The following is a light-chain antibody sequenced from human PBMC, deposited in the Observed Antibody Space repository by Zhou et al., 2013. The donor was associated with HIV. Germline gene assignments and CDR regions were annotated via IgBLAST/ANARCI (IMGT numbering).Light chain of an antibody. CDR1: QDISSG. J-gene: IGKJ4*01. CDR2: AAS. V-gene: IGKV1-12*01. Sequence: DIQMTQSPSSVSASVGDRVTITCRASQDISSGLAWYQQKPGKAPKLLIYAASSLQNEVPSRFSGSGSGTDFTLTISSLQPEDSATYYCQQTYNVPPLTFGGGPRWRSN. CDR3: QQTYNVPPLT.